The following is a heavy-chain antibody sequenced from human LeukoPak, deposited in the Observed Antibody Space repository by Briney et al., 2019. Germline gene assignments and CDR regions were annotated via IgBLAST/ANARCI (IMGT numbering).Heavy chain of an antibody. Sequence: ASVKVSCKASGYTYTGYYMHWVRQAPGQGLEWMGRINPNSSGTNYAQKFQGRVTMTRDTSISTAYMELSRLRSYYTAVYYCARDDTEVSFDYWGQGTLVTVSS. J-gene: IGHJ4*02. CDR2: INPNSSGT. CDR3: ARDDTEVSFDY. V-gene: IGHV1-2*06. CDR1: GYTYTGYY.